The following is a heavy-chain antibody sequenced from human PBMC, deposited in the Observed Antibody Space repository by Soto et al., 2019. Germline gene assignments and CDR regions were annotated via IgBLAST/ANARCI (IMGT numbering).Heavy chain of an antibody. D-gene: IGHD7-27*01. J-gene: IGHJ5*01. CDR1: GDSISNLGYF. V-gene: IGHV4-30-4*01. Sequence: PSETLSLTCSVSGDSISNLGYFWAGIRQPPGQALEYIGYIYKSATTYYNPSFENRVAISVETSKSQFSLNVTSVTAADTAVYFCARGRYCLTGRCFPNWFDSWGQGALVTVSS. CDR3: ARGRYCLTGRCFPNWFDS. CDR2: IYKSATT.